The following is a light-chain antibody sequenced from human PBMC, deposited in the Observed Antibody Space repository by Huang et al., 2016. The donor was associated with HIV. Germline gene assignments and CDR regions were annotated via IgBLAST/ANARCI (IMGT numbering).Light chain of an antibody. Sequence: PGGTGTISCKASQSVGSYVAWYQQRPGQSPRLLLYDTSNRAAGIPSRFSCSGSGTDFTLTIIGLESEDLGVFYCQQRSTWPLTFGGGTKLA. CDR1: QSVGSY. J-gene: IGKJ4*01. CDR2: DTS. CDR3: QQRSTWPLT. V-gene: IGKV3-11*01.